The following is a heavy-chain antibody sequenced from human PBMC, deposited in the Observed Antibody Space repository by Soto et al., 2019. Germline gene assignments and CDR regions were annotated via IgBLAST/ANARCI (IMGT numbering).Heavy chain of an antibody. J-gene: IGHJ4*02. V-gene: IGHV4-34*01. Sequence: PSETLSLICAVYGGSFSGYYWSWIRQPPGKGLEWIGEINHSGSTNYNPSLKSRVTISVDTSKNQFSLKLSSVTAADTAVYYCARTYCGGDCPYWGQGTLVTVSS. CDR3: ARTYCGGDCPY. CDR2: INHSGST. CDR1: GGSFSGYY. D-gene: IGHD2-21*02.